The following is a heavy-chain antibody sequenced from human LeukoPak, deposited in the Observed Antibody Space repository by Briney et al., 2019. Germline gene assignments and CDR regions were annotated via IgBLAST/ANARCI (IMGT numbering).Heavy chain of an antibody. D-gene: IGHD6-19*01. CDR1: GYTFTGYY. CDR2: INPNSGGT. J-gene: IGHJ2*01. V-gene: IGHV1-2*06. Sequence: ASVKVSCKASGYTFTGYYMHWVRQAPGQGLEWMGRINPNSGGTNYAQKFQGRVTITRDTPISTAYMELSRLRSDDTAVYYCARDYSSGWYDWYFDLWGRGTLVTVSS. CDR3: ARDYSSGWYDWYFDL.